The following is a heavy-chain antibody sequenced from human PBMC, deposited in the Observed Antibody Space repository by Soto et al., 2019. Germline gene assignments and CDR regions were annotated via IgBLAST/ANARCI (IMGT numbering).Heavy chain of an antibody. D-gene: IGHD2-21*02. V-gene: IGHV3-30-3*01. Sequence: HPGGSLRLSCAASGFTFSSYAMHWVRQAPGKGLEWVAVISYDGSNKYYADSVKGRFTISRDNSKNTLYLQMNSLRAEDTAVYYCARAFRGNYNWFDPWGQGTLVTVSS. CDR3: ARAFRGNYNWFDP. CDR1: GFTFSSYA. J-gene: IGHJ5*02. CDR2: ISYDGSNK.